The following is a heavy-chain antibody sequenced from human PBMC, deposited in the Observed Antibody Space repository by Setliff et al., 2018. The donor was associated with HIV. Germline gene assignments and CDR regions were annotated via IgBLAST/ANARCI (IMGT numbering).Heavy chain of an antibody. V-gene: IGHV4-34*01. Sequence: SETLSLTCAVYGGSFSGYYWSWIRQPPGKGLEWIGEINHSGSTNYNPSLKSRVTISVDTSKNQFSLKLSSVPAADTAVYYCARVLGPGDFDWLYAYPYDAFDIWCQGTMVTVSS. CDR2: INHSGST. J-gene: IGHJ3*02. CDR1: GGSFSGYY. D-gene: IGHD3-9*01. CDR3: ARVLGPGDFDWLYAYPYDAFDI.